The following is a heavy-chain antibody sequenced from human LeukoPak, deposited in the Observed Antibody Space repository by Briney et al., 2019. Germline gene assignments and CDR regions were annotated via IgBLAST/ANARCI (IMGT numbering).Heavy chain of an antibody. CDR1: GFTFSDHY. CDR3: ARAPYGSGSRRDYYYGMDV. D-gene: IGHD3-10*01. Sequence: GGSLRLSCAASGFTFSDHYMDWVRHAPAQGLEWVGRTRNKATSYTTEYAASVKGRFTISRDDSKNSLYLQMNSLKTEDTAVYYCARAPYGSGSRRDYYYGMDVWGKGTTVTVSS. CDR2: TRNKATSYTT. V-gene: IGHV3-72*01. J-gene: IGHJ6*04.